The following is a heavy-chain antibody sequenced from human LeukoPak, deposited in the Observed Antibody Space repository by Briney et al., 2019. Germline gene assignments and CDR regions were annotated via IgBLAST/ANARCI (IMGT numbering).Heavy chain of an antibody. Sequence: PGGSLRLSCAASGFSFSSYSMKWVRQAPGKGLEWVSSISSSSNYIYYADSVKGRFTISRDNNKNFLYLEMNSLRSEDTAFYYCTKGGYDILSGEYDIDYWGQGTLVTVSS. V-gene: IGHV3-21*04. J-gene: IGHJ4*02. D-gene: IGHD3-9*01. CDR2: ISSSSNYI. CDR3: TKGGYDILSGEYDIDY. CDR1: GFSFSSYS.